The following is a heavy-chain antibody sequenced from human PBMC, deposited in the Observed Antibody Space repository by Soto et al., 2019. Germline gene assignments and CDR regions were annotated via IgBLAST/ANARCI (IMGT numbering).Heavy chain of an antibody. V-gene: IGHV3-49*04. CDR1: GSTFGDYA. Sequence: GSLRLSCTASGSTFGDYAMSWVRQAPGKGLEWVGFIRSKAYGGTTEYAASVKGRFTISRDDSKSIAYLQVTSLKTEDTAVYYCTRAREWEVLPGDYYYYSMDVGGQETTVTVSS. CDR3: TRAREWEVLPGDYYYYSMDV. J-gene: IGHJ6*02. CDR2: IRSKAYGGTT. D-gene: IGHD1-26*01.